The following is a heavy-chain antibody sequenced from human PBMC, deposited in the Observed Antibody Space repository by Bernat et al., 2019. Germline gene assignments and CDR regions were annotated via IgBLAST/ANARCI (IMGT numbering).Heavy chain of an antibody. CDR2: ISGDGGST. Sequence: EVQLVESGGGVVQPGGSLRLSCAASGFTFDDYAMHWVRQAPGKGLEWVSLISGDGGSTYYADSVKGRFTISRDNSKNSLYLQMNSLRTEDTALYYFAKDITNYDILTVHVGDYWGQGTLVTVSS. CDR1: GFTFDDYA. J-gene: IGHJ4*02. V-gene: IGHV3-43*02. CDR3: AKDITNYDILTVHVGDY. D-gene: IGHD3-9*01.